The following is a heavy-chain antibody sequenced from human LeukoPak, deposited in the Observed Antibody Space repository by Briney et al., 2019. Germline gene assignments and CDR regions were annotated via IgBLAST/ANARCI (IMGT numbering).Heavy chain of an antibody. CDR3: ARDSPYYGSGSYLP. CDR2: IYTSGST. D-gene: IGHD3-10*01. Sequence: PSETLSLTCTLSGGSIGRDYWSWIRQPPGKGLEWIGYIYTSGSTNYNPSLKSRVTMSVDTSKNQFSLKLSSVTAADTAVYYCARDSPYYGSGSYLPWGQGTLVTVSS. CDR1: GGSIGRDY. J-gene: IGHJ4*02. V-gene: IGHV4-4*09.